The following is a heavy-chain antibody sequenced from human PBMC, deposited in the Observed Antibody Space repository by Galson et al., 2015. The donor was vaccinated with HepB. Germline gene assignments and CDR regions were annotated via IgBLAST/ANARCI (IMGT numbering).Heavy chain of an antibody. CDR3: VKDIVGATGNFDY. J-gene: IGHJ4*02. Sequence: YAMHWVRQAPGKGLEYVSAIGSNGGSTYYADSVKGRFTISRDNSKNTLYLQMSSLRAEDTAVYYCVKDIVGATGNFDYWGQGTLVTVSS. CDR1: YA. D-gene: IGHD1-26*01. V-gene: IGHV3-64D*06. CDR2: IGSNGGST.